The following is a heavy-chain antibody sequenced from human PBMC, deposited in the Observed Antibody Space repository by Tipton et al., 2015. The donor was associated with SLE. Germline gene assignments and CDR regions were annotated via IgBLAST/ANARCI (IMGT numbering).Heavy chain of an antibody. CDR2: IYSGGST. D-gene: IGHD6-13*01. Sequence: SLRLSCAASGFTVSSNYMSWVRQAPGKGLEWVSVIYSGGSTYYADSVKGRFTISRDNSKNTLYLQMNSLRAGDTAVYYCAKDMYSSSCLDYWGQGTLVTVSS. CDR3: AKDMYSSSCLDY. V-gene: IGHV3-53*05. CDR1: GFTVSSNY. J-gene: IGHJ4*02.